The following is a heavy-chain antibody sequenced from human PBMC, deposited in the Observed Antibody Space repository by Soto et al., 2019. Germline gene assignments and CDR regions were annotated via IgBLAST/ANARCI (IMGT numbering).Heavy chain of an antibody. V-gene: IGHV3-49*04. J-gene: IGHJ4*02. CDR2: IRGKASGGTT. Sequence: RRLSCTGSGFTFGDYGMSWVRQAPGKGLEWVGFIRGKASGGTTEYSASVKGRFAISRDDSKSIAYLQMNSLKTEDTAVYYCTRDSYDFWSAYYFFFDYWGQGALVTVSS. D-gene: IGHD3-3*01. CDR3: TRDSYDFWSAYYFFFDY. CDR1: GFTFGDYG.